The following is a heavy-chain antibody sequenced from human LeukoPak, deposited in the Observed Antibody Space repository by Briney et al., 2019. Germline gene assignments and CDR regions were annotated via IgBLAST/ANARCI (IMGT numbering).Heavy chain of an antibody. D-gene: IGHD2-2*01. Sequence: GASVKVSCKASGYTFTGYYMHWVRQAPGQGLEWMGWINPNSGGTNYAQKFQGRVTMTRDTSISTAYMELSRLRSDDTAVYYCARFEGVVPAAMGSYWGQGTLVTVSS. J-gene: IGHJ4*02. CDR2: INPNSGGT. V-gene: IGHV1-2*02. CDR1: GYTFTGYY. CDR3: ARFEGVVPAAMGSY.